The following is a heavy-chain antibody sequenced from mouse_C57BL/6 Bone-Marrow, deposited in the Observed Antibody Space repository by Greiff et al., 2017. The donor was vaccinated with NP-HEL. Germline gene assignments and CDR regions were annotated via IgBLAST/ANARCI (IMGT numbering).Heavy chain of an antibody. CDR1: GFTFSDYG. J-gene: IGHJ2*01. CDR2: ISSGSSTI. Sequence: EVKLVESGGGLVKPGGSLKLSCAASGFTFSDYGMHWVRQAPEKGLEWVAYISSGSSTIYYADTVKGRFTISRDNAKNTLFLQMTSLRSEDTAMYYCARGGTGTVDYWGQGTTLTVSS. CDR3: ARGGTGTVDY. D-gene: IGHD4-1*01. V-gene: IGHV5-17*01.